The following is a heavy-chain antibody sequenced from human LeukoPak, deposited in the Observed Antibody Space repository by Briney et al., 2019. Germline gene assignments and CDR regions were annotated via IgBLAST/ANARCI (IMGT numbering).Heavy chain of an antibody. CDR1: GGSISSGDYY. CDR3: ARVTTVTPSLDY. CDR2: IYYSGST. J-gene: IGHJ4*02. D-gene: IGHD4-17*01. V-gene: IGHV4-30-4*01. Sequence: PSQNLSLTCTVSGGSISSGDYYWSWIRQPPGKGLKWIGYIYYSGSTYYNPSLKSRVTISVDTSKNQFSLKLSSVTAADTAVYYCARVTTVTPSLDYWGQGTLVTVSS.